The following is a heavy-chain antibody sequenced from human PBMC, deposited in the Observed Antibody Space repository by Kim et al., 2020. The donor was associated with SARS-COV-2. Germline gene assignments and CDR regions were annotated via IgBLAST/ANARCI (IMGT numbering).Heavy chain of an antibody. CDR3: ARDRTYGDYDYYYGMDV. V-gene: IGHV3-11*01. CDR2: ISSSGSTI. D-gene: IGHD4-17*01. CDR1: GFTFSDYY. Sequence: GGSLRLSCAASGFTFSDYYMSWIRQAPGKGLEWVSYISSSGSTIYYADSVKGRFTISRDNAKNSLYLQMNSLRAEDTAVYYCARDRTYGDYDYYYGMDVWGQGTTVTVSS. J-gene: IGHJ6*02.